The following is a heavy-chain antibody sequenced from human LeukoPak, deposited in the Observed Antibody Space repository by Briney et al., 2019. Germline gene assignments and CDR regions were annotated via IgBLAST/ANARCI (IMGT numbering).Heavy chain of an antibody. CDR1: GFTFSNAW. Sequence: GGSLRLSCAASGFTFSNAWMNWVRQAPGKGLEWVGRIKSKTDGGTTDYADSVKGRFTISRDNSKNTLYLQMNSLRAEDTAVYYCARELQYDSSGYYLDYWGQGTLITVSS. CDR3: ARELQYDSSGYYLDY. D-gene: IGHD3-22*01. J-gene: IGHJ4*02. CDR2: IKSKTDGGTT. V-gene: IGHV3-15*07.